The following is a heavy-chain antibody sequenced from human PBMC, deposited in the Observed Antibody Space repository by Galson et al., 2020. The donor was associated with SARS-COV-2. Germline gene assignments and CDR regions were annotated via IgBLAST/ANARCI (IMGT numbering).Heavy chain of an antibody. V-gene: IGHV3-21*01. Sequence: NSGGSLRLSCAASGFTFSSYSMNWVRQAPGKGLEWVSSISSSSSYIYYADSVKGRFTISRDNAKNSLYLQMNSLRAEDTAVYYCARVRYSGYDDYYYYGMDVWGQGTTVTVSS. CDR1: GFTFSSYS. CDR2: ISSSSSYI. CDR3: ARVRYSGYDDYYYYGMDV. D-gene: IGHD5-12*01. J-gene: IGHJ6*02.